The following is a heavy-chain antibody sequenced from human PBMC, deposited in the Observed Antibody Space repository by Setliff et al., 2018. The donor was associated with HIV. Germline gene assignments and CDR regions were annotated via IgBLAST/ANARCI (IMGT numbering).Heavy chain of an antibody. Sequence: PSETLSLTCTVSGDSITSSNHYWGWIRQPPGKGLEWIGAIHYGGNTHYNPSLKSRVSISVDTSKNQFSLNLTSVTAADTAVYSCARDMTYDAFDIWGQGTLVTVSS. V-gene: IGHV4-39*02. CDR3: ARDMTYDAFDI. D-gene: IGHD2-21*02. J-gene: IGHJ3*02. CDR2: IHYGGNT. CDR1: GDSITSSNHY.